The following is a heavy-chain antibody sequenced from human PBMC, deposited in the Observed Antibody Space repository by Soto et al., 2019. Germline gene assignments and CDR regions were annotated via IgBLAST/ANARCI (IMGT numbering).Heavy chain of an antibody. J-gene: IGHJ4*02. CDR2: ISYDGSNK. D-gene: IGHD2-2*01. CDR1: GFTFSSYA. Sequence: GGSLRLSCAASGFTFSSYAMHWVRQAPGKGLEWVAVISYDGSNKYYADSVKGRFTISRDNSKNTLYLQMNSLRAEDTAVYYCARAYIDQDYFDYWGQGTLVTVSS. CDR3: ARAYIDQDYFDY. V-gene: IGHV3-30-3*01.